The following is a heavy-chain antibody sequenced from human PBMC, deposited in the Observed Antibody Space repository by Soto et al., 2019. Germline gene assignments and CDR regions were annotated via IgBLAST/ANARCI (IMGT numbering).Heavy chain of an antibody. Sequence: SGPTLVNPTQTLTLTCTFSGFSLSSSGVGVGWIRQPPGKALEWVALIYWNDDKRSRPSLSSRLTIAKDTSKNQVVLTMTNVDPVDTATYYCAQCLGGGNSCYFDYWGQGALVTVSS. J-gene: IGHJ4*02. D-gene: IGHD1-1*01. CDR2: IYWNDDK. V-gene: IGHV2-5*01. CDR3: AQCLGGGNSCYFDY. CDR1: GFSLSSSGVG.